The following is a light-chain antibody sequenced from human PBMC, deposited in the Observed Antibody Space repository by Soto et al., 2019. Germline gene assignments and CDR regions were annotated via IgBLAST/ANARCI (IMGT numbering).Light chain of an antibody. V-gene: IGLV8-61*01. Sequence: QTVVTQEPSFSVSPGGTVTLTCGLSSDSVSTNYYPTWYQQTPGQAPRTLIYSTSTRSSGVPDRFSGSILGNKAALTITGAQADDESDYYCVLYMGSGISVFGGGTQLTVL. CDR1: SDSVSTNYY. CDR2: STS. CDR3: VLYMGSGISV. J-gene: IGLJ2*01.